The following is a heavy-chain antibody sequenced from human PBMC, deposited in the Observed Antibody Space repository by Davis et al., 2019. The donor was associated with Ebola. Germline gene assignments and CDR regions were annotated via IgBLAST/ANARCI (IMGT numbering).Heavy chain of an antibody. D-gene: IGHD6-13*01. Sequence: ASVKVSCMASGYTFTGYYMHWVRQAPGQGLEWMGRINPNSGGTNYAQKFQGRVTMTRDTSISTAYMELSRLRSDDTAVYYCAREERSSWSFDYWGQGTLVTVSS. V-gene: IGHV1-2*06. J-gene: IGHJ4*02. CDR1: GYTFTGYY. CDR2: INPNSGGT. CDR3: AREERSSWSFDY.